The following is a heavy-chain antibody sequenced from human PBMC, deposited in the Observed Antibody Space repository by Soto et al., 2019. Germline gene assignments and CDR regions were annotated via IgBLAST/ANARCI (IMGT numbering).Heavy chain of an antibody. Sequence: GESLKISCKGSGYSFTSYWISWVRQMPGKGLEWMGRIDPSDSYTNYSPSFQGHVTISADKSISTAYLQWSSLKASDTAMYYCARLPSLYYDFWSGYYYYYGMDVWGQGTTVTVSS. J-gene: IGHJ6*02. CDR3: ARLPSLYYDFWSGYYYYYGMDV. D-gene: IGHD3-3*01. CDR2: IDPSDSYT. V-gene: IGHV5-10-1*01. CDR1: GYSFTSYW.